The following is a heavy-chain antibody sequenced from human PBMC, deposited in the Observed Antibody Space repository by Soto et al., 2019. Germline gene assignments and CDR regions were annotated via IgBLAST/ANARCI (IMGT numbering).Heavy chain of an antibody. D-gene: IGHD6-13*01. CDR3: AKEKTNSSSWYRDAFDI. V-gene: IGHV4-31*03. CDR1: GGSITTGGYY. J-gene: IGHJ3*02. CDR2: RYYSEST. Sequence: SETLSLTCTVSGGSITTGGYYWSWIRQLPGKGLEWIGHRYYSESTYYNPSLKSRVSISLDTSKNQFSLKLSFVTAADTAMYYCAKEKTNSSSWYRDAFDIWGQGTMVTVSS.